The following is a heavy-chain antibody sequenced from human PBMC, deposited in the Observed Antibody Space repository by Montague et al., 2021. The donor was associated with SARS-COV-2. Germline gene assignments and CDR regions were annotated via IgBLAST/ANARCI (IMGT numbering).Heavy chain of an antibody. CDR2: INYGGST. CDR3: ARGAPGY. V-gene: IGHV4-34*01. D-gene: IGHD1-1*01. CDR1: GGFFGDYH. Sequence: GTLSLTCAVYGGFFGDYHWTWIRQSPGEGLEWIGQINYGGSTKYNPSLKSRVTISIDTSKNQFSLKLTSVTAADTAVYYCARGAPGYWGQGTLVTVSS. J-gene: IGHJ4*02.